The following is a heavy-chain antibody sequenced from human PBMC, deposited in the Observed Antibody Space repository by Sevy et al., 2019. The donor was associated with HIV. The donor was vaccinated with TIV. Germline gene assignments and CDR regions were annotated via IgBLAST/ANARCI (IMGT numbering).Heavy chain of an antibody. CDR3: ATTREYYYDNSGYIDY. V-gene: IGHV1-24*01. D-gene: IGHD3-22*01. J-gene: IGHJ4*02. CDR2: FDPEDGET. Sequence: ASVKVSCKVSGYSLTDLSMHWVRQAPGIGLEWMGRFDPEDGETIYAQKFQGRVTMTEDTSRDTAYMELSSLRSEETAMYYCATTREYYYDNSGYIDYWGQGTLVTVSS. CDR1: GYSLTDLS.